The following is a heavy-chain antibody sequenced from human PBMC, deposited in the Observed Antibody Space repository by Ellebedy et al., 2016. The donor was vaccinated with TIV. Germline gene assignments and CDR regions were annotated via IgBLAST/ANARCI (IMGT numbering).Heavy chain of an antibody. Sequence: ASVKVSCXASGYTFTGYYMHWVRQAPGQGLEWMGWINPNSGGTNYAQKFQGRVTMTRDTSISTAYMELSRLRSDDTAVYYCARQGDLRAVAGNWGQGTLVTVSS. J-gene: IGHJ4*02. CDR1: GYTFTGYY. CDR3: ARQGDLRAVAGN. D-gene: IGHD6-19*01. CDR2: INPNSGGT. V-gene: IGHV1-2*02.